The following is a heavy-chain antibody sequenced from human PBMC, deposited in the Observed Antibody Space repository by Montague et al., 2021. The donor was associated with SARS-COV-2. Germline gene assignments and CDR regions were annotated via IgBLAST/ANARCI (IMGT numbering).Heavy chain of an antibody. Sequence: SLRLSCAASGFTSSSYWMPWVRKGPGKGLVCVSRINRDGSVRSYADSVRGRFTISRDIAKNTLYLQMDGLSVEDTALYFCASSRTTVESGTAIDSWGQGTLVTVST. CDR1: GFTSSSYW. CDR3: ASSRTTVESGTAIDS. V-gene: IGHV3-74*01. D-gene: IGHD4-23*01. J-gene: IGHJ4*02. CDR2: INRDGSVR.